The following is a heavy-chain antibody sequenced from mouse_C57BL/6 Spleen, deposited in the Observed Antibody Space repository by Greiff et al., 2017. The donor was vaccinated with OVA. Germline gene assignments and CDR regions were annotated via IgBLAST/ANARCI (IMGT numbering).Heavy chain of an antibody. CDR2: INPNNGGT. Sequence: VQLQQSGPELVKPGASVKMSCKASGYTFTDYNMHWVKQSHGKSLEWIGYINPNNGGTSYNQKFKGKATLTVNKSSSTAYMELRSLTSEDSAVYYCAIGFYYDYDGVFDYWGQGTTLTVSS. V-gene: IGHV1-22*01. J-gene: IGHJ2*01. CDR3: AIGFYYDYDGVFDY. CDR1: GYTFTDYN. D-gene: IGHD2-4*01.